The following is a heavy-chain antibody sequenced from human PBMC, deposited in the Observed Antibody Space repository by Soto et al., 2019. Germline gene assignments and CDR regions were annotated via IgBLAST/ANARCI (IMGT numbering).Heavy chain of an antibody. D-gene: IGHD4-17*01. CDR2: VYYRGRS. CDR3: VSQRTTVLTQAYFDY. Sequence: SEILSLTCTVSGGSVTNSSYYWGWIRQSPGKGLEWIGSVYYRGRSYSKSSVKSRVTISVDTSKNQFSLNFNSVTASDTALYYCVSQRTTVLTQAYFDYWGPGALVT. J-gene: IGHJ4*02. V-gene: IGHV4-39*01. CDR1: GGSVTNSSYY.